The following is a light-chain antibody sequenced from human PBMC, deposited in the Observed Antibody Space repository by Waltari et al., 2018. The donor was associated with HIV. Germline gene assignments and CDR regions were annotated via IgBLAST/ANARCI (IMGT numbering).Light chain of an antibody. Sequence: QKTPSPSSMSGSVGDKVTITCGATQFISTSLACYQQRPNRAPKLLIFHASSLQSGAPSRFSGRGSGTQFTLTINSLQPEDVGTYYCQQAHSFPHTFGQGT. CDR1: QFISTS. CDR2: HAS. J-gene: IGKJ2*01. V-gene: IGKV1-12*01. CDR3: QQAHSFPHT.